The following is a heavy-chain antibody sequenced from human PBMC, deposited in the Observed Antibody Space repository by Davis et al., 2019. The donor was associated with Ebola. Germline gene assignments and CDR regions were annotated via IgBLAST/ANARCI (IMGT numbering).Heavy chain of an antibody. CDR1: GFIFTKYS. D-gene: IGHD3-3*01. Sequence: GGSLRLSCAASGFIFTKYSMNWIRQAPGKGLEWVSTISSGSNYIYYTDSVKGRFTLSRDNGKNSLFLQMDNLRAEDTAVYYCARLRGDYSDDFDLWGQGTLVTVSS. V-gene: IGHV3-21*01. CDR3: ARLRGDYSDDFDL. CDR2: ISSGSNYI. J-gene: IGHJ4*02.